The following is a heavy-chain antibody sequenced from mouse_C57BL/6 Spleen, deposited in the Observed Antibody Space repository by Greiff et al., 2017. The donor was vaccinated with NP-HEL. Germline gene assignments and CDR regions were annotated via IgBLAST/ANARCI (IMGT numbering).Heavy chain of an antibody. D-gene: IGHD1-1*01. CDR3: ARDMVTTVVGHYFDY. Sequence: VQLQQPGAELVKPGASVKLSCKASGYTFTSYWMHWVKQRPGQGLEWIGMIHPNSGSTNYNEKFKSKATLTVDKSSSTAYMQLSSLTSEDSAVYYCARDMVTTVVGHYFDYWGQGTTLTVSS. CDR1: GYTFTSYW. CDR2: IHPNSGST. J-gene: IGHJ2*01. V-gene: IGHV1-64*01.